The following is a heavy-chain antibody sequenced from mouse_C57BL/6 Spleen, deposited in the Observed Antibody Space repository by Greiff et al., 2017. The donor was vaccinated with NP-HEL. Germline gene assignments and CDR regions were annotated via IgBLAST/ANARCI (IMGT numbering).Heavy chain of an antibody. D-gene: IGHD2-3*01. CDR2: IYPGDGDT. CDR3: ARFYDGYYGFAY. J-gene: IGHJ3*01. Sequence: VQLQQSGAELVKPGASVKISCKASGYAFSSYWMNWVKQRPGKGLEGIGQIYPGDGDTNYNGKFKGKATLTADKSSSTAYMQLSSLTSEDSAVYFCARFYDGYYGFAYWGQGTLVTVSA. CDR1: GYAFSSYW. V-gene: IGHV1-80*01.